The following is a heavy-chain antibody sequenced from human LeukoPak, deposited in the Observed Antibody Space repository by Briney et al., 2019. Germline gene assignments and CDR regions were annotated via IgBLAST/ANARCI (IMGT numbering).Heavy chain of an antibody. Sequence: GGSLRLSCAASQFTFSSYWMTWVRQAPGKGLEWVANIKEDGSEKYYVDSVKGRFTISRDNAKNSLYLQMNSLRAEDTAVYYCARDPAGATRRGTFDYWGQGTLVTVSS. J-gene: IGHJ4*02. CDR1: QFTFSSYW. D-gene: IGHD1-26*01. V-gene: IGHV3-7*01. CDR2: IKEDGSEK. CDR3: ARDPAGATRRGTFDY.